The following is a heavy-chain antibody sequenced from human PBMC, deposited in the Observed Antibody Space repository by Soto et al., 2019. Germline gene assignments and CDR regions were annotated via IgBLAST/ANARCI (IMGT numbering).Heavy chain of an antibody. Sequence: GDSLKISFVASGFTFRNYAMRWVRQAPGQGLEWVSSLRGDSSDRYYAASVLGRFTLSRDYSKNTLFLQMNSLRVEDTAVYYCAKRRSGRSSMGCLDFWGKGTLVTVSS. CDR3: AKRRSGRSSMGCLDF. CDR2: LRGDSSDR. CDR1: GFTFRNYA. V-gene: IGHV3-23*01. D-gene: IGHD6-6*01. J-gene: IGHJ4*02.